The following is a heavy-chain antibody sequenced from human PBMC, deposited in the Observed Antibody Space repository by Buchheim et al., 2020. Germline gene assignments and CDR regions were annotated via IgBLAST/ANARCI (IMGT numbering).Heavy chain of an antibody. CDR2: IKQDGSEK. V-gene: IGHV3-7*01. J-gene: IGHJ5*02. CDR3: ASQGSYSSGWSLWFDP. D-gene: IGHD6-19*01. Sequence: VQLVESGGGLVKPGGSLRLSCAASGFTFSDYYMSWIRQAPGKGLEWVANIKQDGSEKYYVDSVKGRFTISRDNAKNSLYLQMNSLRAEDTAVYYCASQGSYSSGWSLWFDPWGQGTL. CDR1: GFTFSDYY.